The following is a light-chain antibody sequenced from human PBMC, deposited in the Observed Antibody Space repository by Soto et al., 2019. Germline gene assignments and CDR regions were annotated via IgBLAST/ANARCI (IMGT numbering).Light chain of an antibody. CDR2: GNS. J-gene: IGLJ1*01. V-gene: IGLV1-40*01. CDR3: ESYDSSLSGFYV. CDR1: SSNIGAGYD. Sequence: QSVLTQPPSVSGAPGQRVTISCTGSSSNIGAGYDVHWYQQLPGTAPKLLIYGNSNRPSGVPDRFSGSKSGTSASLAITGLQAEDESDYYCESYDSSLSGFYVFGTVTKDTV.